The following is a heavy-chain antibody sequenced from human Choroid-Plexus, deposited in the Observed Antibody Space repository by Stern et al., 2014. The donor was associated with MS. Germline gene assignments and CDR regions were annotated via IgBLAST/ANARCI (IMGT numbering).Heavy chain of an antibody. CDR3: AKDRQYLTYFFDH. V-gene: IGHV3-30*18. CDR1: GFTFGSCA. J-gene: IGHJ5*02. CDR2: VSYDGSNK. Sequence: HVQLVQSGGGVVQPGRPLRLSCVASGFTFGSCAMHWVRQAPGKGLEWVAGVSYDGSNKYYADSVKGRFTISRDNSQNTLYMQMSSLRPEDTAVYYCAKDRQYLTYFFDHWGQRSLVTVSS. D-gene: IGHD2/OR15-2a*01.